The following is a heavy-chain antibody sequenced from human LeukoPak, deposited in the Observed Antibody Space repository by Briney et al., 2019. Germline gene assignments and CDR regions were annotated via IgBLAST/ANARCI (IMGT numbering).Heavy chain of an antibody. CDR1: GFTFSSYW. D-gene: IGHD6-13*01. J-gene: IGHJ4*02. V-gene: IGHV3-74*01. CDR2: FNSDCSST. CDR3: ARAAAGPPEGFEY. Sequence: PGGSLRLSCAASGFTFSSYWMHWVRQAPGKGLVWVAFFNSDCSSTNYADSVKGRFTISRDNSKNTLYLQINSLRAEDTVVYYCARAAAGPPEGFEYWGQGTLVSVSS.